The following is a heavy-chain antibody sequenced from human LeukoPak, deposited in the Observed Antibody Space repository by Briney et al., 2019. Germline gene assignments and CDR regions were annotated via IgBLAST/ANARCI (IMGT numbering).Heavy chain of an antibody. V-gene: IGHV4-39*01. J-gene: IGHJ5*02. CDR3: ANRWRGFLDP. CDR1: GGSISSRSYY. CDR2: IYYSGST. Sequence: PSETLSLTCTVSGGSISSRSYYWGWIRQPPGKGLEWIGSIYYSGSTYCNPSLKSRVTISVDTSKNQFPLKLRSVTAADTAVYYCANRWRGFLDPWGQGTLVTVSS. D-gene: IGHD2-15*01.